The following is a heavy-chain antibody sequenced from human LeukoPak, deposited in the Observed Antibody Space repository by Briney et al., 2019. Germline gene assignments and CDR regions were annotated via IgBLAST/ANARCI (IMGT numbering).Heavy chain of an antibody. CDR3: ARYGSGSYAFDI. V-gene: IGHV4-59*01. CDR1: GGSISSYS. D-gene: IGHD3-10*01. Sequence: SETLSLTCTVSGGSISSYSWSWIRQPPGKGLEWIGYIYYTGSTNYNPSLKSRVTISVDTSKNQFSLKLSSVTAADTAVYYCARYGSGSYAFDIWGQGTMVTVSS. J-gene: IGHJ3*02. CDR2: IYYTGST.